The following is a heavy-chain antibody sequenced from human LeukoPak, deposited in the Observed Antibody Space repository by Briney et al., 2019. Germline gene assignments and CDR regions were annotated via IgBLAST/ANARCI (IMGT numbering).Heavy chain of an antibody. CDR1: GGSISSYY. CDR3: ARDTAMERFDI. V-gene: IGHV4-59*01. J-gene: IGHJ3*02. CDR2: IYYSGST. Sequence: SETLSLTCTVSGGSISSYYWSWIRQPPGKGLEWIGYIYYSGSTNYNPSLKSRVTISVDTSKNQFSLKLSSVTAADTAVYYCARDTAMERFDIWGQGTMVTVSS. D-gene: IGHD5-18*01.